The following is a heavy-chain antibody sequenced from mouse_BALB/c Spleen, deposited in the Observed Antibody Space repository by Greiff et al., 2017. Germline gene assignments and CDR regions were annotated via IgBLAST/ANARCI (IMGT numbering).Heavy chain of an antibody. CDR2: INPSTGYT. CDR1: GYTFTSYW. Sequence: QVQLQQSGAELAKPGASVKMSCKASGYTFTSYWMHWVKQRPGQGLEWIGYINPSTGYTEYNQKFKDKATFTADKSSSTAYMQLSSLTSEDSAVYYCARSDGYYGYAMDYWGQGTSVTVSS. CDR3: ARSDGYYGYAMDY. J-gene: IGHJ4*01. D-gene: IGHD2-3*01. V-gene: IGHV1-7*01.